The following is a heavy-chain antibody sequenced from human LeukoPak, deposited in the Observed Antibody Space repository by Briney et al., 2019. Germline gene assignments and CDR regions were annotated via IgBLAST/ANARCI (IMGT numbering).Heavy chain of an antibody. V-gene: IGHV3-49*03. J-gene: IGHJ4*02. CDR2: IRSKAYGGTT. Sequence: GGSLRLSCTASGFTFGDYAMSWFRQAPGKGLEWVGFIRSKAYGGTTEYAASVEGRFTISRDDSKSIAYLQMNSLKTEDTAVYYCTRDVEYSSSEGGGYFDYWGQGTLVTVSS. CDR1: GFTFGDYA. D-gene: IGHD6-6*01. CDR3: TRDVEYSSSEGGGYFDY.